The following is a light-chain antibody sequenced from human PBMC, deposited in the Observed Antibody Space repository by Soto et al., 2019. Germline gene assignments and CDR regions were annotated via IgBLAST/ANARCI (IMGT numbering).Light chain of an antibody. V-gene: IGKV3-15*01. CDR2: DAA. Sequence: EIVMTQSPGTLSVSPGERATLSCRASQSVNSNLAWYQQKPGQSPRLLIYDAATRATDIPARFSGSGSGTKFTLTISSLQSEDFAVYYCQQYNDWPRTFGQGTKVEIE. CDR1: QSVNSN. J-gene: IGKJ1*01. CDR3: QQYNDWPRT.